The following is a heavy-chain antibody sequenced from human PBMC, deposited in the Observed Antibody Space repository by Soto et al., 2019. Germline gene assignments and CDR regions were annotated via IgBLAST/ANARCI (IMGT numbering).Heavy chain of an antibody. CDR2: IVPLFGIG. V-gene: IGHV1-69*10. J-gene: IGHJ6*02. CDR3: ARDYYDSTGHAKYYYYGLDV. CDR1: GGTFNNYA. Sequence: SVKVSCKASGGTFNNYAITWVRQAPGQGLEWMGGIVPLFGIGSYAERFQGRITITADKFTSTAYMEVSTLNSEDTAVYYCARDYYDSTGHAKYYYYGLDVWGQGTAVTVSS. D-gene: IGHD3-22*01.